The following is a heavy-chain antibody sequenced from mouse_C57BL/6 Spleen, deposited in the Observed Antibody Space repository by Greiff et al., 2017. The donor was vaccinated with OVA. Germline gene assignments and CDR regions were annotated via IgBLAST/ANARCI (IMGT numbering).Heavy chain of an antibody. CDR2: ISSGSSTI. D-gene: IGHD2-4*01. CDR1: GFTFSDYG. Sequence: EVQLVESGGGLVKPGGSLKLSCAASGFTFSDYGMHWVRKAPEKGLEWVAYISSGSSTIYYADTVKGRLTISRDNAKNTLFLQMTSLRSEDTAMYYCARGLYDYDDWYFDVWGTGTTVTVSS. V-gene: IGHV5-17*01. J-gene: IGHJ1*03. CDR3: ARGLYDYDDWYFDV.